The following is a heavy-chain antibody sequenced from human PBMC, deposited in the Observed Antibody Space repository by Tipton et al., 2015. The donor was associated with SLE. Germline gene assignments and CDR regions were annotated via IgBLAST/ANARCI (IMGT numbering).Heavy chain of an antibody. CDR3: ANYDILTGYLDY. CDR2: IYYSGST. J-gene: IGHJ4*02. D-gene: IGHD3-9*01. CDR1: GGSIRSGDHY. V-gene: IGHV4-30-4*01. Sequence: LRLSCTVSGGSIRSGDHYWSWIRQPPGKGLEWIGYIYYSGSTYYNPSLKSRVTISVDTSKNQFSLKLSSVTAADTAVYYCANYDILTGYLDYWGQGTLVTVSS.